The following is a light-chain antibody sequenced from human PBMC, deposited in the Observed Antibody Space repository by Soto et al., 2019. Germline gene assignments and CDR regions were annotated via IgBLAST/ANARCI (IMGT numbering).Light chain of an antibody. J-gene: IGLJ2*01. Sequence: QSALTQPASVSGSPGQSITISCTGTRSDVGSYDLVSWYQQHPGEAPKLLIYEVAERPSGVSIRFSGSKSDYMASLTISGLQVEDEADYYCSSYAGRGVGVFGGGTKVTVL. CDR1: RSDVGSYDL. CDR2: EVA. CDR3: SSYAGRGVGV. V-gene: IGLV2-23*02.